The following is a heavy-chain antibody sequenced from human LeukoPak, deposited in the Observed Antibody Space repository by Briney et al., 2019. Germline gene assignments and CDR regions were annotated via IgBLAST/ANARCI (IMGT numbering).Heavy chain of an antibody. CDR3: ARADDSSGYFILGHRKKYFDY. V-gene: IGHV3-30*02. J-gene: IGHJ4*02. CDR2: IRYDGSNK. CDR1: GFTFSSYG. Sequence: GGSLRLSCAASGFTFSSYGMHWVRQAPGKGLEWVAFIRYDGSNKYYADSVKGRFTISRDNSKNTLYLQMNSLRAEDTAVYYCARADDSSGYFILGHRKKYFDYWGQGTLVTVSS. D-gene: IGHD3-22*01.